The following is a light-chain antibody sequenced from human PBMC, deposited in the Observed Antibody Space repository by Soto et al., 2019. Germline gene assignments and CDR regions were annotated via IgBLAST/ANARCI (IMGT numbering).Light chain of an antibody. V-gene: IGKV1-39*01. J-gene: IGKJ1*01. CDR1: QSISMY. CDR2: GAS. CDR3: QQSYSTPWT. Sequence: EIQWPRSQAPLLASVGDGAPTTGRASQSISMYLAWYQQKSGKAPRLLIYGASSMQSGVPSRFSGSGSGTEFALTISSLQPGDFAIYYCQQSYSTPWTFGQGTKVDI.